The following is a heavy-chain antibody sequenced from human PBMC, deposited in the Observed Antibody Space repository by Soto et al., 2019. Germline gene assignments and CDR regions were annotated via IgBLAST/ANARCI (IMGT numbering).Heavy chain of an antibody. CDR1: GGSMSSYY. V-gene: IGHV4-59*04. D-gene: IGHD2-8*01. CDR2: VYYRGRS. CDR3: VSQRTSVLTQAYFDY. J-gene: IGHJ4*02. Sequence: PSETLSLTCTVSGGSMSSYYWTWIRQSPGKGLEWIGSVYYRGRSYSKSSVKSRVTISVDTSKNQFSLNLNSVTASDTAVYFCVSQRTSVLTQAYFDYWGPGALVTVS.